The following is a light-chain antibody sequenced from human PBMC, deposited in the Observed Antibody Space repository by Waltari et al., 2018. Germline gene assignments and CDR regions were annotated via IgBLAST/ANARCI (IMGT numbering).Light chain of an antibody. CDR3: QSYYAYDVI. CDR1: SDNIANNY. Sequence: NFMLTQPHSVSESAGKTVIISCTGSSDNIANNYAPWYQPRPGSAPVTLIYEDNQRASGVPDRFSGSIDSSSNSASLTISGLRTEDEAYYFCQSYYAYDVIFGGGTKLTVL. J-gene: IGLJ2*01. CDR2: EDN. V-gene: IGLV6-57*02.